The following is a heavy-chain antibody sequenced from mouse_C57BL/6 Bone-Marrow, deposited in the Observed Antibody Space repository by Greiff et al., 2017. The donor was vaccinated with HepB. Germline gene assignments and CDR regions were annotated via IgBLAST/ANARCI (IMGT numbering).Heavy chain of an antibody. CDR3: GMPYGSSLLRFAY. J-gene: IGHJ3*01. Sequence: QVQLKESGAELASPGASVTLSCKASGYTFTDHIMNWVKKRPGQGLEWIGRIYPVSGGTNYNQKFIGKATFSVDRSSSTVYVVLNSLTSEDPAVYYCGMPYGSSLLRFAYWGQGTLVTVSA. V-gene: IGHV1-11*01. CDR1: GYTFTDHI. D-gene: IGHD1-1*01. CDR2: IYPVSGGT.